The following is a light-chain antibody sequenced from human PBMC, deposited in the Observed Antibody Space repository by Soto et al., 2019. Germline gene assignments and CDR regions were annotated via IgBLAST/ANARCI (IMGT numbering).Light chain of an antibody. V-gene: IGKV3D-20*02. CDR2: DSS. Sequence: ENVLTQSPGTLSLSPGERAALFCRASQSVGTYVAWYKQKPGLAPRLVIFDSSTRPTGIPDRFSGSGSGTDFTLTISRLEPEDFAVYYCQQRSNWPITFGQGTRLVIK. CDR3: QQRSNWPIT. J-gene: IGKJ5*01. CDR1: QSVGTY.